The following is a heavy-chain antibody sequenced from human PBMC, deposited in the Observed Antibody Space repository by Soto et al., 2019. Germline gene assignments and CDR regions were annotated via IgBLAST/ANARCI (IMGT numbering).Heavy chain of an antibody. CDR1: GDSISSNNYY. J-gene: IGHJ6*02. Sequence: QLQLQASGPGPVKPSETLSLTCTVSGDSISSNNYYWGWIRQPPGKGLEWIGGINYSGNTYYDPSLKSRVTTSVDTSKNQFSLMLTSVPAADTAVYYCARHPGYCTGISCYVYYTMDVWGQGTTVTVSS. V-gene: IGHV4-39*01. CDR2: INYSGNT. D-gene: IGHD2-2*01. CDR3: ARHPGYCTGISCYVYYTMDV.